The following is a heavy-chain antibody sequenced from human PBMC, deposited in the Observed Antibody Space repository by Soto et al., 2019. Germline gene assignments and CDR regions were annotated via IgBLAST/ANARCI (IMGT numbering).Heavy chain of an antibody. D-gene: IGHD4-17*01. V-gene: IGHV3-33*01. CDR2: IWYDGSNK. J-gene: IGHJ3*02. Sequence: QVQLVESGGGVVQPGRSLRLSCAASGFTFSSYGMHWVRQAPGKGLEWVAVIWYDGSNKYYADSVKGRFTISRDNSKNTLYLQMNSLRAGDTAVYYCARGADDYGDAFDIWGQGTMVTVSS. CDR3: ARGADDYGDAFDI. CDR1: GFTFSSYG.